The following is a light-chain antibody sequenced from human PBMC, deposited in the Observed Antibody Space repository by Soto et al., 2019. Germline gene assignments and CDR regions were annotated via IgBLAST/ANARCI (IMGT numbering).Light chain of an antibody. V-gene: IGLV2-11*01. J-gene: IGLJ1*01. CDR3: CSYTGSYTWV. Sequence: QSVLTQPRSVSGSPGQSVTISCTGTSSDVGDYKYVSWYQQHPGKVPKVMIYDVNKRPSGVPDRFSVSKSGNTASLTISGLQAEDEADYYCCSYTGSYTWVFGTGTKLTVL. CDR1: SSDVGDYKY. CDR2: DVN.